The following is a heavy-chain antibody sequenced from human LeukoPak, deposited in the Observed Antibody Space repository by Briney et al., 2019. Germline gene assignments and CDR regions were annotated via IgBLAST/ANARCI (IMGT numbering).Heavy chain of an antibody. D-gene: IGHD2-2*01. CDR2: INPNSGGT. Sequence: ASVKVSCKASGYTLTDYYMQWVRQAPGQGLEWMGWINPNSGGTDYAQKFQGRVTMTRDTPTSTAYMELSRLRSDDTAVYYCARVGYCSSTSCHFLDYWGQGTLVTVSS. J-gene: IGHJ4*02. CDR1: GYTLTDYY. V-gene: IGHV1-2*02. CDR3: ARVGYCSSTSCHFLDY.